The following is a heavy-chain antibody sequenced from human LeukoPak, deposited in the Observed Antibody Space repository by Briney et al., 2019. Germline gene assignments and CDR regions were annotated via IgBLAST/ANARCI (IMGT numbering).Heavy chain of an antibody. CDR1: GFPLSSHR. CDR3: ARVGWAGKAVAGTDY. Sequence: PGGFLGLSCAASGFPLSSHRMNLVPQGPGKGAELVSSISSSSSYIYYADSVKGRFTISRDNAKNSLYLQMNSLRAEDTAVYYCARVGWAGKAVAGTDYWGQGTLVTVSS. D-gene: IGHD6-19*01. V-gene: IGHV3-21*01. J-gene: IGHJ4*02. CDR2: ISSSSSYI.